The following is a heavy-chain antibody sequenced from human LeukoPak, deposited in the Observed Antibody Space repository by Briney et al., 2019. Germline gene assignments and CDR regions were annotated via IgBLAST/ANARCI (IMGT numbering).Heavy chain of an antibody. J-gene: IGHJ6*02. Sequence: GGSLRLSCAASGFTFSSYGMHWVRQAPGKGLEWVAVIWYDGSNKYYADSVKGRFTISRDNSKNTLYLQMNSLRAEDTAVYYCAREGAVACPSQYYYHGMDVWGQGTTVTVSS. CDR3: AREGAVACPSQYYYHGMDV. CDR1: GFTFSSYG. CDR2: IWYDGSNK. V-gene: IGHV3-33*01. D-gene: IGHD6-19*01.